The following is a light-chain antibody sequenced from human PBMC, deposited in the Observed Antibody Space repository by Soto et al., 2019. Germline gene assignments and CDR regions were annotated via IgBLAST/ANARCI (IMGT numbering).Light chain of an antibody. CDR3: HQRQYWPTIT. CDR1: QSVSSSY. Sequence: DIVLTQFRGNLSLSLGERATLSCRAIQSVSSSYLAWYQQKPGQAPRLLISDASNRATGIPARFSGSGCGTDFTPTISSLEPEDFAVYYGHQRQYWPTITFGQGTRLEIK. V-gene: IGKV3D-20*02. J-gene: IGKJ5*01. CDR2: DAS.